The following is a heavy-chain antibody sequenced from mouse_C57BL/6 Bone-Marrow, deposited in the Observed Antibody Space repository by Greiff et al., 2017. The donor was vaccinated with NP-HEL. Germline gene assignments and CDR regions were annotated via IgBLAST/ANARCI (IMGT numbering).Heavy chain of an antibody. J-gene: IGHJ3*01. CDR1: GYTFTDYY. D-gene: IGHD2-4*01. CDR3: ARWSDYSFAY. V-gene: IGHV1-76*01. Sequence: VQVVESGAELVRPGASVKLSCKASGYTFTDYYINWVKQRPGQGLEWIARIYPGSGNTYYNEKFKGKATLTAEKSSSTAYMQLSSLTSEDSAVYFCARWSDYSFAYWGQGTLVTVSA. CDR2: IYPGSGNT.